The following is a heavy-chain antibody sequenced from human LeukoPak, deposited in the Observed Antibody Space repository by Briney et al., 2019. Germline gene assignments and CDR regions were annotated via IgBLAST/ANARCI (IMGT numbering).Heavy chain of an antibody. CDR1: GFTFSSYG. V-gene: IGHV3-30*18. Sequence: GGSLRLSCAASGFTFSSYGMHWVRQAPGKGLEWVAVISYDGSNKYYADSVKGRSTISRDNSKNTLYLQMNSLRAEDTAVYYCAKDREVVVAARRYNWFDPWGQGTLVTVSS. J-gene: IGHJ5*02. CDR2: ISYDGSNK. D-gene: IGHD2-15*01. CDR3: AKDREVVVAARRYNWFDP.